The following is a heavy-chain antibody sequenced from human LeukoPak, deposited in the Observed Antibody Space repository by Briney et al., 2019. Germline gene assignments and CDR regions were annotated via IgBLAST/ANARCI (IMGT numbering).Heavy chain of an antibody. CDR3: ARCNRRCYRDV. V-gene: IGHV3-7*01. CDR1: GFTFSDYY. CDR2: IKQDGSEK. D-gene: IGHD2/OR15-2a*01. J-gene: IGHJ6*03. Sequence: GGPLRLSCAASGFTFSDYYMSWIRQAPGKGLEGVANIKQDGSEKYYLDPVKGRFTLSRDNAKNSLYLQMNSLRAEDTAVYYCARCNRRCYRDVGGKGNTITVSS.